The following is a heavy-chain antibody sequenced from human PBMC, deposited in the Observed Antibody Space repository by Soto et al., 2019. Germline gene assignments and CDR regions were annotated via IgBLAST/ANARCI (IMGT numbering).Heavy chain of an antibody. CDR1: GFTFTSSA. D-gene: IGHD3-16*02. J-gene: IGHJ4*02. CDR3: AADPFTFGGVIVKFDY. V-gene: IGHV1-58*02. Sequence: SVKVSCKASGFTFTSSAMQWVRQARGQRLEWIGWIVVGSGNTNYAQKFQERVTITRDMSTSTAYMELSSLRSEDTAVYYCAADPFTFGGVIVKFDYWGQGTLVTVSS. CDR2: IVVGSGNT.